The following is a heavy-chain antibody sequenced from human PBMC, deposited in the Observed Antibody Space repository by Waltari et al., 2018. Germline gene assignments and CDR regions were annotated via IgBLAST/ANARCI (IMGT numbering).Heavy chain of an antibody. CDR2: INHSGST. V-gene: IGHV4-34*01. D-gene: IGHD2-15*01. CDR1: GGSFSGYY. CDR3: ARNRQVVVAATGVDY. Sequence: QVQLQQWGAGLLKPSETLSLTCAVYGGSFSGYYWSWLRQPPGKGLEWIGEINHSGSTNYNPSLKSRVTISVDTSKNQFSLKLSSVTAADTAVYYCARNRQVVVAATGVDYWGQGTLVTVSS. J-gene: IGHJ4*02.